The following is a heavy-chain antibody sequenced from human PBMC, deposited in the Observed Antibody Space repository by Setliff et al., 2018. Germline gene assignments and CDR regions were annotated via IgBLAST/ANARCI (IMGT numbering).Heavy chain of an antibody. Sequence: SVKVSCKTSGGTFSSYAISWVRQAPGQGLEWMGGIIPIFGTANYAQKFQGRVTITADESTSTAYMELSSLRSEDTAVYYCARDGDNYYDSSGYYLNHAFDIWGRGTMVTVSS. CDR3: ARDGDNYYDSSGYYLNHAFDI. V-gene: IGHV1-69*13. D-gene: IGHD3-22*01. CDR1: GGTFSSYA. J-gene: IGHJ3*02. CDR2: IIPIFGTA.